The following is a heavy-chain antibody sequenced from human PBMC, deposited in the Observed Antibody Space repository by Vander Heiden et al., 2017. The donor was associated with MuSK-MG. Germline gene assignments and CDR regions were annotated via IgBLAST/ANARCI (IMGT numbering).Heavy chain of an antibody. J-gene: IGHJ2*01. CDR2: ISSSGGTT. D-gene: IGHD2-15*01. CDR3: ANDRVGAATNWCFDL. V-gene: IGHV3-23*01. CDR1: GFPFSGYA. Sequence: EVQLLESGGGLVQPGWSLRLSRAASGFPFSGYAMSWVRQAPGKGLEWVSAISSSGGTTYYADSLKGRFTIPRDNFKNTLYLQMNSLRADDTAVYYCANDRVGAATNWCFDLWGRGTLVTVSS.